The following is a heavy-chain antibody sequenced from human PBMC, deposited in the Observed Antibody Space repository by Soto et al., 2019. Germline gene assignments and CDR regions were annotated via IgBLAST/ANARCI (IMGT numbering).Heavy chain of an antibody. V-gene: IGHV3-9*01. CDR2: ISWNSGSI. J-gene: IGHJ4*02. D-gene: IGHD4-17*01. Sequence: GGSLRLSCAASGFTFDDYAMHWVRQAPGKGLEWVSGISWNSGSIGYADSVKGRFTISRDNAKNSLKTEDTAVYYCTRGPTTVTTWWGQGTLVTVSS. CDR1: GFTFDDYA. CDR3: TTW.